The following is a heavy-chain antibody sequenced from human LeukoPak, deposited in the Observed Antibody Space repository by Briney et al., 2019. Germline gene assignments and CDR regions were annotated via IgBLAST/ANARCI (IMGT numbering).Heavy chain of an antibody. CDR2: ITSTGTTT. CDR1: GYNLNTYH. D-gene: IGHD3-16*01. CDR3: ATEYVRTHYFDW. V-gene: IGHV1-46*02. J-gene: IGHJ4*02. Sequence: GASVKVSCKASGYNLNTYHMHWVRQPPGQGLEWMGIITSTGTTTICAQKFQGRVTMTRDTSTSTVYMDLSSLRSDDTAVYYCATEYVRTHYFDWWGQGTLVTVSS.